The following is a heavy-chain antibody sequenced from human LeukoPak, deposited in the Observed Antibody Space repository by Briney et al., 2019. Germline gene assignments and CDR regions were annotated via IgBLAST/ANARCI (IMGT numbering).Heavy chain of an antibody. Sequence: GGSLRLSCAASGFTFSSYAMSWVRQAPGKGLEWVSTISGNRGNTYYADSVKGRFTISRDNSKNTLYLQMNSLRAEDTAVYYCAKSGYNRFDYWGQGTLVTVSS. CDR1: GFTFSSYA. CDR2: ISGNRGNT. CDR3: AKSGYNRFDY. J-gene: IGHJ4*02. D-gene: IGHD5-24*01. V-gene: IGHV3-23*01.